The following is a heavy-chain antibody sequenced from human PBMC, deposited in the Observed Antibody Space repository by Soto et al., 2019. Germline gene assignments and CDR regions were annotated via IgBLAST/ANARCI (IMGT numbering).Heavy chain of an antibody. J-gene: IGHJ6*02. D-gene: IGHD1-1*01. V-gene: IGHV4-59*08. Sequence: SETLSLTCTVSGGSISSYYWSCIRQPPGKGLEWIGYIYYSGSTNYNPSLKSRVTISVDTSKNQFSLKLSSVTAADTAVYYCAGTDTTGYYYGMDVWGQGITVTVSS. CDR3: AGTDTTGYYYGMDV. CDR2: IYYSGST. CDR1: GGSISSYY.